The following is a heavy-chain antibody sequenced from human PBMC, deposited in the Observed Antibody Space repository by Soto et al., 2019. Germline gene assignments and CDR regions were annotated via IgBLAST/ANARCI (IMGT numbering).Heavy chain of an antibody. D-gene: IGHD2-15*01. V-gene: IGHV4-59*01. CDR1: GGSISSYY. J-gene: IGHJ3*02. CDR2: IYYSGST. Sequence: SETLSLTCTVSGGSISSYYWSWIRQPPGKGLEWIGYIYYSGSTNYNPSLKSRVTISVDTSKNQFSLKLSSVTAADTAVYYCAREPIGATNCSGGSCENDAFDIWGQGTMVTVSS. CDR3: AREPIGATNCSGGSCENDAFDI.